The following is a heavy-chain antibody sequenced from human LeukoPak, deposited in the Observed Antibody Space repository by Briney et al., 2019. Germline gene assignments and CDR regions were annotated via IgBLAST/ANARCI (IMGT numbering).Heavy chain of an antibody. Sequence: GASVKVSCKASGYTFTSYAMHWVRQAPGQRLEWMGWINAGNGNTKYSQKFQGRVTMTRNTSISTAYMELSSLRSEDTAVYYCARVPYGPWVTFRIAARENYYYYGMDVWGQGTTVTVSS. CDR3: ARVPYGPWVTFRIAARENYYYYGMDV. V-gene: IGHV1-3*01. CDR1: GYTFTSYA. D-gene: IGHD6-6*01. J-gene: IGHJ6*02. CDR2: INAGNGNT.